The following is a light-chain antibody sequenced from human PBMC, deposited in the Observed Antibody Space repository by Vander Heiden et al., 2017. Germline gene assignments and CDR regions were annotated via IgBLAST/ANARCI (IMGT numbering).Light chain of an antibody. J-gene: IGKJ1*01. V-gene: IGKV1-5*03. Sequence: DIQMTQSPSTLSASVGDRVTITCRASQSISNWLAWYQQKPGKAPKLLIYKASSLESGVPSRFSGSGSGTEFTLTISSLQPDDFATYYCQQYNNWTFGQGTKVEI. CDR1: QSISNW. CDR2: KAS. CDR3: QQYNNWT.